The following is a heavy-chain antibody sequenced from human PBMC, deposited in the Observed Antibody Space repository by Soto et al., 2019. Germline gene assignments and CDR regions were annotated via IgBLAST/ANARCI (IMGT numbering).Heavy chain of an antibody. CDR1: GGSISSGGYD. CDR2: IYYSGST. V-gene: IGHV4-31*03. J-gene: IGHJ4*02. CDR3: AKSSRCWYFDY. Sequence: SGTLSLTCTVSGGSISSGGYDWSWIRQHPGKGLECIVYIYYSGSTYYNPSLKSRVTISVDTSKNQFSMKLSSVTAAATAVYYCAKSSRCWYFDYWGQGTLVTVSS. D-gene: IGHD6-13*01.